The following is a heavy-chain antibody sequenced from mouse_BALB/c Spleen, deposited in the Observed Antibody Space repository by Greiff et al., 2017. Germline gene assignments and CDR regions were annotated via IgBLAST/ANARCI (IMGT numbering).Heavy chain of an antibody. J-gene: IGHJ3*01. Sequence: VQLQQSGPGLVQPSQSLSITCTVSGFSLTSYGVHWVRQSPGKGLEWLGVIWSGGSTDYNAAFISRLSISKDNSKSQVFFKMNSLQANDTAIYYCARKGYDYGLFAYWGQGTLVTVSA. V-gene: IGHV2-2*02. CDR1: GFSLTSYG. CDR2: IWSGGST. CDR3: ARKGYDYGLFAY. D-gene: IGHD2-4*01.